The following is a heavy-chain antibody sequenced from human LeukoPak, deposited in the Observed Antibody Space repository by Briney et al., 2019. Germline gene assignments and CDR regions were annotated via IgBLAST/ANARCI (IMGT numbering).Heavy chain of an antibody. D-gene: IGHD2-2*01. CDR1: GFTFSSYD. V-gene: IGHV1-18*01. J-gene: IGHJ4*02. Sequence: ASVKVSCKASGFTFSSYDINWVRQATGQGLEWMGWISAYNGNTNYAQKLQGRVTMTTDTSTSTAYMELRSLRSDDTAVYYCARGGDIVVVPPDYWGQGTLVTVSS. CDR3: ARGGDIVVVPPDY. CDR2: ISAYNGNT.